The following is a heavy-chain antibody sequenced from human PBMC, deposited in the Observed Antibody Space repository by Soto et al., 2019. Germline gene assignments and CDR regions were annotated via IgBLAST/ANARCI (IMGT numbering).Heavy chain of an antibody. CDR3: ARDAQGHFDY. CDR2: ISSSGSTI. CDR1: GFTFSGYE. Sequence: GGSLRLSCAASGFTFSGYEMNWVRQAPGKGLEWVSYISSSGSTIYYADSVKGRFTISRDSAKNSLYLQMNSLRAEDTAVYYCARDAQGHFDYWGQGTLVTVSS. V-gene: IGHV3-48*03. J-gene: IGHJ4*02.